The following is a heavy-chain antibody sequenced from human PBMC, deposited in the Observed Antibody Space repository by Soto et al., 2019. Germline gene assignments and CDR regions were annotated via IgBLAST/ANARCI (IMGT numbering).Heavy chain of an antibody. CDR1: GGFISGYY. Sequence: SEALSVTCTVSGGFISGYYWSWIRQTPGKGLEWIGYIYHTGSTKNNPSLKSRVTISVDMSRNQFSLKLNSMTAADTAVYYCVRAAHYGDYVFEYWGQGTLVTVSS. CDR2: IYHTGST. D-gene: IGHD4-17*01. CDR3: VRAAHYGDYVFEY. J-gene: IGHJ4*02. V-gene: IGHV4-59*01.